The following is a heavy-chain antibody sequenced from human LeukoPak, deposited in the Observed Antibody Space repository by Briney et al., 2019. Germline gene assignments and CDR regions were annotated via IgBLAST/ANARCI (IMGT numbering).Heavy chain of an antibody. Sequence: PSETLSLTCTVSGGSISSGTYYWSWIRQPAGKGLEWIGEINHSGSTNYNPSLKSRVTISVDTSKNQFSLKLSSVTAADTAVYYCARFPSLKYFDWLLGTDWFDPWGQGTLVTVSS. CDR1: GGSISSGTYY. V-gene: IGHV4-61*10. CDR3: ARFPSLKYFDWLLGTDWFDP. D-gene: IGHD3-9*01. CDR2: INHSGST. J-gene: IGHJ5*02.